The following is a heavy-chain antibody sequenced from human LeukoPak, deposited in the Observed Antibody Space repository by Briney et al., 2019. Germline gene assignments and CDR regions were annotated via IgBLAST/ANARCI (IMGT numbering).Heavy chain of an antibody. J-gene: IGHJ4*02. V-gene: IGHV3-48*03. Sequence: PGGSLRLSCAASGFTFSGYEMNWVRQAPGKGLEWVSYISSSGSTIYYADSVKGRFTISRDNAKNSLYLQMNSLRAEDTAVYYCAKRAVVREIQYFDYWGQGALLTVSS. CDR3: AKRAVVREIQYFDY. D-gene: IGHD3-22*01. CDR2: ISSSGSTI. CDR1: GFTFSGYE.